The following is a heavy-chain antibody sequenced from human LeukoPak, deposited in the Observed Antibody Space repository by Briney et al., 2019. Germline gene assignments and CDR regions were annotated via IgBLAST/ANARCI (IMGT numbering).Heavy chain of an antibody. CDR3: AREAPGYYDAFDI. J-gene: IGHJ3*02. CDR1: GFIFSSYG. V-gene: IGHV3-30*03. Sequence: GGSLRLSCAASGFIFSSYGMHWVRQGPGKGLEWVAVISYDGSNKYYAGSVKGRFTISRDNSKNTLYLQMNSLRAEDTAVYYCAREAPGYYDAFDIWGQGTMVTVSS. CDR2: ISYDGSNK. D-gene: IGHD3-22*01.